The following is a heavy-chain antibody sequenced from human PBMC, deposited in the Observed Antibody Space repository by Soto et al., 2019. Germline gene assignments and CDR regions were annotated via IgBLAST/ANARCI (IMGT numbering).Heavy chain of an antibody. D-gene: IGHD6-13*01. Sequence: DVQLLESGGGLVQPGGSLTLSCAASGFTFSNDAMHWVRQAPGKGLEWVSTIKDGGESTFYLDSVRGRFTISRDNSKDTLYLQMTSLRVEDTALYHCVKGGASYTSCWYANWGQGMLVTVSS. V-gene: IGHV3-23*01. CDR3: VKGGASYTSCWYAN. CDR1: GFTFSNDA. J-gene: IGHJ4*02. CDR2: IKDGGEST.